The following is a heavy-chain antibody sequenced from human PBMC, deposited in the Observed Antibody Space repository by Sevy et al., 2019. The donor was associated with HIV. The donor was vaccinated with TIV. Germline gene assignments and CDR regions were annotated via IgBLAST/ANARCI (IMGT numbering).Heavy chain of an antibody. CDR3: ARDLQSRGGREWLTYGMDV. J-gene: IGHJ6*02. CDR1: GYTFTGYY. Sequence: ASVKVSCKASGYTFTGYYMHWVRQAPGQGLAWMGRINPNSGGTNYAQKFQGRVTMTRDTSISTAYMELSRLRSDDTAVYYCARDLQSRGGREWLTYGMDVWGQGTTVTVSS. CDR2: INPNSGGT. D-gene: IGHD3-16*01. V-gene: IGHV1-2*06.